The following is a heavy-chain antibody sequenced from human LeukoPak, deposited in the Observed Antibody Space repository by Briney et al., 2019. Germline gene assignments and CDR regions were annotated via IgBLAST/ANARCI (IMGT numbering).Heavy chain of an antibody. CDR3: AREWGTGSSDY. V-gene: IGHV4-59*01. CDR1: GGSINRYY. D-gene: IGHD1-1*01. CDR2: IYYTGTT. Sequence: SETLSLTCTVSGGSINRYYWSWIRQSPGKGLEWIAWIYYTGTTNYNPSLKSRVTISVDTSKNQFSLRLTSVTAADTAVYFCAREWGTGSSDYWGQGILVTLST. J-gene: IGHJ4*02.